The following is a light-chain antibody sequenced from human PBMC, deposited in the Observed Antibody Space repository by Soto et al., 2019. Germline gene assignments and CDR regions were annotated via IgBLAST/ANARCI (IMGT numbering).Light chain of an antibody. V-gene: IGKV1-39*01. CDR1: QSISSY. J-gene: IGKJ1*01. Sequence: DIQMTQSRSSLSASVGRRVTITCRASQSISSYLNWYQQKPGKAPKLMIYAASSLQSGVPSRFSGSGYGTDFNLTISSLQPEDFATYYCQQSYSTTWTFGQGTKVDIK. CDR2: AAS. CDR3: QQSYSTTWT.